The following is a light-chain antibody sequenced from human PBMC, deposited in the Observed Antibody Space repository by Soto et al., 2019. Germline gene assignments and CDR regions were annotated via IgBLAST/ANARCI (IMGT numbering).Light chain of an antibody. CDR1: QGISSW. CDR3: PQYNSYS. Sequence: IQMTQSPSSVSSSLGDRVTITCRASQGISSWLAWYQQKPGTAPKVLIYHASNLQSGVPSRFSVSGSGTEFTLTLSRLQPDYLATYYCPQYNSYSFGQGTKVDIK. J-gene: IGKJ1*01. V-gene: IGKV1D-16*01. CDR2: HAS.